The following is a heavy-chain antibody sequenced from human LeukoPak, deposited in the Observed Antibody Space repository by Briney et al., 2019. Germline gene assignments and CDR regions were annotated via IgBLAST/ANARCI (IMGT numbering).Heavy chain of an antibody. V-gene: IGHV3-21*01. CDR3: ARSSATASNWFDP. J-gene: IGHJ5*02. Sequence: GGSLRLSCAASGFTFSSYSMNWVRQAPGKGLEGVSCISSSSSYIYYADSVKGRFTISRDNAKNSLYRQMNSLRAEDTAVYYCARSSATASNWFDPWGQGTLVTVSS. CDR1: GFTFSSYS. CDR2: ISSSSSYI. D-gene: IGHD2-21*02.